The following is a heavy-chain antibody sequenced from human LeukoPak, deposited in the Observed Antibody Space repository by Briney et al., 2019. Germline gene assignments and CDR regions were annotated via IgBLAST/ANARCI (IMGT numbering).Heavy chain of an antibody. D-gene: IGHD6-13*01. V-gene: IGHV1-2*02. Sequence: ASVKVSCKASGGTFSSYAISWVRQAPGQGLEWMGWINPNSGGTNYAQKFQGRVTMTRDTSISTAYMELSSLRSEDTAVYYCARGDSSSWYEGNWFDPWGQGTLVTVSS. CDR1: GGTFSSYA. J-gene: IGHJ5*02. CDR2: INPNSGGT. CDR3: ARGDSSSWYEGNWFDP.